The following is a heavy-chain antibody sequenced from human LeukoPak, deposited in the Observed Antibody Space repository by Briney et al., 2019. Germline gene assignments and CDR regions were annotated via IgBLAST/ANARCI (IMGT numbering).Heavy chain of an antibody. CDR3: AKPLTPTHYDFLDY. Sequence: GRSLRLSCAASGFTFDDYAMHWVRQAPGKGLEWVSGISWNSGSIGYADSVKGRFTISRDNSKKTLYLQMNSLRAEDTAVYYCAKPLTPTHYDFLDYWGQGTLVTVSS. D-gene: IGHD3-3*01. CDR2: ISWNSGSI. CDR1: GFTFDDYA. J-gene: IGHJ4*02. V-gene: IGHV3-9*01.